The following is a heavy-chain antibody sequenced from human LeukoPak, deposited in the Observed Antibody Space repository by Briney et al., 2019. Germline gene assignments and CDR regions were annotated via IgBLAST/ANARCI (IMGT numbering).Heavy chain of an antibody. V-gene: IGHV4-39*01. CDR1: GGSISSSSYY. J-gene: IGHJ4*02. D-gene: IGHD2-15*01. Sequence: SETLSLTCTVSGGSISSSSYYWGWIRQPPGKGLEWIGSIYYSGSTYYNPSLKSRVTISVDTSKNQFSLKLSSVTAADTAVYYCATPGAYCSGGSCLLFDYWGQGTLVTVSS. CDR3: ATPGAYCSGGSCLLFDY. CDR2: IYYSGST.